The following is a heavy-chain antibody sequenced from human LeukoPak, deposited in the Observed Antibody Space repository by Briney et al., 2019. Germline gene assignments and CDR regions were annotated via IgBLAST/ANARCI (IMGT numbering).Heavy chain of an antibody. CDR1: GGSNSSSSYY. Sequence: SETLSLTCTVSGGSNSSSSYYWGWIRQPPGKGLEWVGTIYYNGSTYYNPSLKSRVTISVDTSKNQFSLKLSSVTASDTAVYYCARHLQNSYYYSMDVWGTGTTVTVSS. D-gene: IGHD4-11*01. CDR3: ARHLQNSYYYSMDV. V-gene: IGHV4-39*01. J-gene: IGHJ6*03. CDR2: IYYNGST.